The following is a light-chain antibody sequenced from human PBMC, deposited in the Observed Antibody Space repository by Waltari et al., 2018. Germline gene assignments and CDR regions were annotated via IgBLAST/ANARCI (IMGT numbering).Light chain of an antibody. J-gene: IGLJ2*01. Sequence: QSALTQPPSASGSPGQSVTISCTGPSSDVGYYVSWYQQHPGKAPKLMISEVTKRPSGVPDRFSGSKSGNTASLTVSGLQAEDEADYYCSSYAGSNNLVFGGGTKLTVL. CDR2: EVT. CDR3: SSYAGSNNLV. CDR1: SSDVGYY. V-gene: IGLV2-8*01.